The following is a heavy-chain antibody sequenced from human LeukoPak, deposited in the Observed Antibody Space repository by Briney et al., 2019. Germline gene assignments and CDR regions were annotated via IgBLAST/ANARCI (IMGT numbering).Heavy chain of an antibody. CDR1: GGSISSSSYY. Sequence: PSETLSLTCTVSGGSISSSSYYWGWIRQPPGKGLEWIGSIYYSVSTYDNPSLKSRVTISVDTSKNQFSLKLSSVTAADTAVYYCARDVNDGGGGRHWYFDLWGRGTLVTVSS. D-gene: IGHD3-16*01. J-gene: IGHJ2*01. CDR2: IYYSVST. V-gene: IGHV4-39*07. CDR3: ARDVNDGGGGRHWYFDL.